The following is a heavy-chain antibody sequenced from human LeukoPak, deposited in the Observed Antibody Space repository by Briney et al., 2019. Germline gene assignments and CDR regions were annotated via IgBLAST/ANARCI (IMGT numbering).Heavy chain of an antibody. CDR1: GYSFTSYW. CDR3: ARSVATGYDYYYGMDV. J-gene: IGHJ6*02. CDR2: IYLGDSDT. Sequence: GESLKISCKGSGYSFTSYWIGWVRQMPGKGLEWMGIIYLGDSDTRYSPSFQGQVTISADKSISTAYLQWSSLKASDTAMYYCARSVATGYDYYYGMDVWGQGTTVTVSS. V-gene: IGHV5-51*01. D-gene: IGHD5-12*01.